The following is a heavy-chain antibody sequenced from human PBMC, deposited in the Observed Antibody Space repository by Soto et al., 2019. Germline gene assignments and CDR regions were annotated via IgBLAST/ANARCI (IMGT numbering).Heavy chain of an antibody. CDR3: ATHPSSLK. V-gene: IGHV3-53*02. CDR2: IFSGGST. J-gene: IGHJ4*02. CDR1: GFTVFNNY. Sequence: EVQLVETGGGLVQPGGSQRLSCAASGFTVFNNYMSGVRQAPGEGLEWVSVIFSGGSTSYTDSVKGRLTVSRDSSKNTLYLQMNSLSAEDTAVYYCATHPSSLKWGQGTLVPVSP.